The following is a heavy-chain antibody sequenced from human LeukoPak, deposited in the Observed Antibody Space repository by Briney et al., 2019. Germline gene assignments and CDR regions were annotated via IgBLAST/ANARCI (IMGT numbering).Heavy chain of an antibody. D-gene: IGHD3-3*01. CDR2: INSKSGGK. CDR1: GYTFTGYY. J-gene: IGHJ4*02. V-gene: IGHV1-2*02. Sequence: ASVKVSCKASGYTFTGYYMHWVRQAPGKGLEWMGWINSKSGGKNYEQKMEGRVTMKRDTSISTAYMELSRLRSDDTAVYYCARDTRPIFGVASSFDYWGQGTLVTVSS. CDR3: ARDTRPIFGVASSFDY.